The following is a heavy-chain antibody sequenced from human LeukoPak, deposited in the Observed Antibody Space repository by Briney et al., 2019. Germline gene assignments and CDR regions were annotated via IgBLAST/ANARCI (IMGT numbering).Heavy chain of an antibody. J-gene: IGHJ4*02. D-gene: IGHD6-13*01. V-gene: IGHV3-48*01. CDR2: ISSRSATI. CDR1: GFTLSSYS. CDR3: ARDPLSSSSFDL. Sequence: PGRSLRLSCAPSGFTLSSYSMNWVRQAQGKGLEWVSYISSRSATIYYADSVKGRFTISRDNAKNSLYLQMNSLRAEDTAVYYCARDPLSSSSFDLWGQGTLVTVSS.